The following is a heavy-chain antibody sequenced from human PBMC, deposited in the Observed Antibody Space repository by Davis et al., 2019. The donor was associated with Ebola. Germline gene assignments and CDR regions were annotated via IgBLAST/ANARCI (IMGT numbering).Heavy chain of an antibody. D-gene: IGHD1-14*01. CDR1: GFTFDDYA. Sequence: GGSLRLSCAASGFTFDDYAMHWVRQAPGKGLEWVSGISWNSGSIGYADSVKGRFTISRDNAKNSLYLQMNSLRAEDTALYYCAKDSSRSYYYYYGMDVWGKGTTVTVSS. V-gene: IGHV3-9*01. J-gene: IGHJ6*04. CDR3: AKDSSRSYYYYYGMDV. CDR2: ISWNSGSI.